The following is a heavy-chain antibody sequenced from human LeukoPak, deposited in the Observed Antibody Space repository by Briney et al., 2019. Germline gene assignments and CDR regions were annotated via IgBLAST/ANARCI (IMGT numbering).Heavy chain of an antibody. Sequence: SETLSLTCTVSGGSINNYHWSWIRQPPGKGLEWIGYIYYSGSTSYNPSLKSRVTISVDTSKNQFSLKLSSVTAADTAVYYCARHQESPFDIWGQGTMVTVSS. J-gene: IGHJ3*02. CDR2: IYYSGST. CDR1: GGSINNYH. CDR3: ARHQESPFDI. V-gene: IGHV4-59*01.